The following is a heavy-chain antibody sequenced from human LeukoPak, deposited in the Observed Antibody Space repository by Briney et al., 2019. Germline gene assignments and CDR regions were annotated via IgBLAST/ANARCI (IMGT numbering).Heavy chain of an antibody. Sequence: SGGSLRLSCAASGFTFSDYYMSWIRQAPGKGLEWVSYISSSGSTIYYADSVKGRFTISRDNAKNSLYLQMNSLRAEDTAVYYCARAASIAAYDAFDIWGQGTMVTVSS. CDR2: ISSSGSTI. V-gene: IGHV3-11*04. J-gene: IGHJ3*02. CDR3: ARAASIAAYDAFDI. D-gene: IGHD6-6*01. CDR1: GFTFSDYY.